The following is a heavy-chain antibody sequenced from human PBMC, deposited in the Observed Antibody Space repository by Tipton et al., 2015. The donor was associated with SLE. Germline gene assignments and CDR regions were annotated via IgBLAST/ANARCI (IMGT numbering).Heavy chain of an antibody. CDR1: GHTFTSYG. CDR2: ISAYNGNT. D-gene: IGHD3-9*01. CDR3: VRTGWGYDILTGYYNPFDY. V-gene: IGHV1-18*01. Sequence: QVQLVQSGAEVKKPGASVKVSCKASGHTFTSYGISWVRQAPGQGLEWMGWISAYNGNTNYAQKLQGRVTMTTDTSTSTAYMELRSLRSDDTAVYYCVRTGWGYDILTGYYNPFDYWGQGTLVTVSS. J-gene: IGHJ4*02.